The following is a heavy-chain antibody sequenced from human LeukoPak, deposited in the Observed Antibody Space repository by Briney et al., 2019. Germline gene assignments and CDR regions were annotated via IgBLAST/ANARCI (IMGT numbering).Heavy chain of an antibody. Sequence: KPGGSLRLSCAASGFTFSNAWMNWVRQAPGKGLEWVGRIKSKTDGGITDYAAPVKGRFTISRDDSKNTLYLQMNSLKTEDTAVYYCSTTYYYDSSEGYWGQGTLVTVSS. CDR2: IKSKTDGGIT. V-gene: IGHV3-15*07. D-gene: IGHD3-22*01. CDR3: STTYYYDSSEGY. J-gene: IGHJ4*02. CDR1: GFTFSNAW.